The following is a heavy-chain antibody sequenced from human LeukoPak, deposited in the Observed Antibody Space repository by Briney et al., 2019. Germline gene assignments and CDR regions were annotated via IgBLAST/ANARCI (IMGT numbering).Heavy chain of an antibody. J-gene: IGHJ6*04. CDR3: ARGSVPPSQNYGMDV. V-gene: IGHV4-34*01. CDR1: GGSSSGYY. CDR2: INHSGGT. Sequence: SETLSLTCAVYGGSSSGYYWSWIRQPPGKGLEWIGEINHSGGTNYNPSLKSRVTISVDTSKNQFSLKLSSVTAADTAVYYCARGSVPPSQNYGMDVWGKGTTVTVSS. D-gene: IGHD6-25*01.